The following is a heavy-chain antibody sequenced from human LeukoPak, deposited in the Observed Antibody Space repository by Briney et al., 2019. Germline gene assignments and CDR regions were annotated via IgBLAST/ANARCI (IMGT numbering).Heavy chain of an antibody. Sequence: GGSLRLSCAASEFIFSGYWMSWVRQAPGKGLEWVANIKQDGSEKQYVDSVRGRFTISRDNAKNSLYLQMNSLRVEDTAVYYCARDGFVGAADYWGQGALVTVSP. D-gene: IGHD6-13*01. CDR2: IKQDGSEK. CDR1: EFIFSGYW. J-gene: IGHJ4*02. V-gene: IGHV3-7*01. CDR3: ARDGFVGAADY.